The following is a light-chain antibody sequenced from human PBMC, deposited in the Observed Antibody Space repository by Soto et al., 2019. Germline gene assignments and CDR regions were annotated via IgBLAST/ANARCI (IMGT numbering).Light chain of an antibody. CDR1: SSNIGSHY. V-gene: IGLV1-47*01. CDR3: AVWDDSLRGLWV. J-gene: IGLJ3*02. CDR2: RNN. Sequence: QSVLTQSPSASGTPGQRVTISCSGSSSNIGSHYVYWYQQLPGAAPQLLIYRNNQRPSGVPDRFSGSKSGTSASLAISGLRSEDEADYYCAVWDDSLRGLWVFGGGTKVTVL.